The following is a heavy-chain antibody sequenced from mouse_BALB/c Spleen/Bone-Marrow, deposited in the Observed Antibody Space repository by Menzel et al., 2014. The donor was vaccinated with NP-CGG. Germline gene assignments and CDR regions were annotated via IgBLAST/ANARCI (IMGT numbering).Heavy chain of an antibody. Sequence: VQLQQSGAGLVKPGASVKLSCKASGYTFTSYYMYWVKQRPGQGLEWIGGINPSNGGTNFNEKFKSKATLTVDKSSSAAYMQLGSLTSEDSAVYYCTRYTYGDYPYYYAMDYWGQGTSVTVSS. CDR1: GYTFTSYY. D-gene: IGHD2-13*01. CDR3: TRYTYGDYPYYYAMDY. J-gene: IGHJ4*01. CDR2: INPSNGGT. V-gene: IGHV1S81*02.